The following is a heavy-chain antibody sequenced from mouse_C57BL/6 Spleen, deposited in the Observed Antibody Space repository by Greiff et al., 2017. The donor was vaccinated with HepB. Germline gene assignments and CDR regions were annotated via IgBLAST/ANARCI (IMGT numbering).Heavy chain of an antibody. CDR3: ARLGDYGDAY. D-gene: IGHD2-4*01. J-gene: IGHJ3*01. CDR1: GYTFTDYN. V-gene: IGHV1-18*01. Sequence: EVQLQESGPELVKPGASVKIPCKASGYTFTDYNMDWVKQSHGKSLEWIGDINPNNGGTIYNQKFKGKATLTVDKSSSTAYMELRSLTSEDTAVYYCARLGDYGDAYWGQGTLVTVSA. CDR2: INPNNGGT.